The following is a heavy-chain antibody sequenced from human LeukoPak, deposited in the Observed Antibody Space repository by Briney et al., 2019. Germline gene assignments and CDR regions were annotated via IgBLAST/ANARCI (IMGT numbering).Heavy chain of an antibody. J-gene: IGHJ3*02. V-gene: IGHV3-74*01. Sequence: PGGPLRLSCAASGFTFSSYWMHWVRQAPGKALVWVSRINSDGSSTSYADSVKGRFTISRDNAKNTLYLQMNSLRAEDTAVYYCARAGFAAFDIWGQGTMVTVSS. CDR1: GFTFSSYW. D-gene: IGHD2-15*01. CDR2: INSDGSST. CDR3: ARAGFAAFDI.